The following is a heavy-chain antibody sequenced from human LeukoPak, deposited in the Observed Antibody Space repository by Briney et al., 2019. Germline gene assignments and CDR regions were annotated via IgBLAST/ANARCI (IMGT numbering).Heavy chain of an antibody. Sequence: PGGSLRLSCAASGFTFTNAWMSWVRQAPGKGLEWVGRIKNKGEGETTDYAAPVKGRFTISRDDSENTLFLQMHSLETEDTALYYCVWNYEHYFDFWGQGSLVTVSS. V-gene: IGHV3-15*01. CDR2: IKNKGEGETT. D-gene: IGHD1-7*01. CDR1: GFTFTNAW. CDR3: VWNYEHYFDF. J-gene: IGHJ4*02.